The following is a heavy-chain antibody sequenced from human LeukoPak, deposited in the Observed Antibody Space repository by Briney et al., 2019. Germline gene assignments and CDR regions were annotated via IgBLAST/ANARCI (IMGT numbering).Heavy chain of an antibody. J-gene: IGHJ4*02. CDR2: IYYSGST. V-gene: IGHV4-59*01. Sequence: SETLSLTCTVSGRSISSYYWSWIRQPPGKGLEWIGYIYYSGSTNYNPSLKSQVTISVDTYKNQFSLKLSSVTAADTAVYYCAREVGYFGSSFDYWGQGTLVTVSS. D-gene: IGHD6-6*01. CDR1: GRSISSYY. CDR3: AREVGYFGSSFDY.